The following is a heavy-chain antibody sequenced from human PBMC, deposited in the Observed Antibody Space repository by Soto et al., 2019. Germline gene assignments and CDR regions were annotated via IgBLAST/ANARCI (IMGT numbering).Heavy chain of an antibody. CDR1: GYTFTDYY. CDR2: INPNSGGT. D-gene: IGHD4-17*01. CDR3: ARDCGVTTVLTNWLDP. J-gene: IGHJ5*02. Sequence: AAVKVSCKASGYTFTDYYIQWVRQAPGQGLEWMGWINPNSGGTYYAQKFEGRVTMTRDTSITTAYMELSMLRSDDTAVYYCARDCGVTTVLTNWLDPWGQGTRVTVSS. V-gene: IGHV1-2*02.